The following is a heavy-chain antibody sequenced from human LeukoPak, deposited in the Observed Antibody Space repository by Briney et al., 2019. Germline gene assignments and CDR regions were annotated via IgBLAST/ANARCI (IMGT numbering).Heavy chain of an antibody. J-gene: IGHJ4*02. V-gene: IGHV3-21*01. CDR2: ISSSSSYI. D-gene: IGHD6-19*01. CDR3: ARPPISSGWSNNFYFDY. Sequence: PGGSLRLSCAASGFTFSSYSMNWVRQAPGKGLEWVSSISSSSSYIYYADSVKGRFTISRDNAKNSLYLQMNSLRAEDTAVYYCARPPISSGWSNNFYFDYWGQGTLVTVSS. CDR1: GFTFSSYS.